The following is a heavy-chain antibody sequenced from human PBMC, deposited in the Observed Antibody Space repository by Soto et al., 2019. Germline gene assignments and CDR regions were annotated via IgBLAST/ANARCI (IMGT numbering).Heavy chain of an antibody. J-gene: IGHJ4*02. CDR2: IKQDGSEK. CDR3: ATSGGGWLQPPV. D-gene: IGHD5-12*01. CDR1: GFTFRSNW. V-gene: IGHV3-7*03. Sequence: TGGSLRLSCPASGFTFRSNWMSWVRQAPGKGLEWVANIKQDGSEKYYVDSVKGRFTISRDNAKNSLYLQMNSLRAEDTAVYYCATSGGGWLQPPVWGQGTLVTVSS.